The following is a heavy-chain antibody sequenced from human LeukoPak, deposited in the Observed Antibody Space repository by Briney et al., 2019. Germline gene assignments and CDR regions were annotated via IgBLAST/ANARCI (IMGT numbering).Heavy chain of an antibody. CDR1: GYSISSGYY. J-gene: IGHJ4*02. CDR3: ARADYDFWSGYYRGHFDY. Sequence: SETLSLTCTVSGYSISSGYYWGWIRQPPGKGLEWIGYIYYSGSTNYNPSLKSRVTISVDTSKNQFSLKLSSVTAADTAVYYCARADYDFWSGYYRGHFDYWGQGTLVTVSS. V-gene: IGHV4-61*01. CDR2: IYYSGST. D-gene: IGHD3-3*01.